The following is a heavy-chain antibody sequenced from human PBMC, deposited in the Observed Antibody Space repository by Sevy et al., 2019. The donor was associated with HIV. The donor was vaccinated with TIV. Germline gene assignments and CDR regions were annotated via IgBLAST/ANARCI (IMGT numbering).Heavy chain of an antibody. CDR1: GFTFSSYE. V-gene: IGHV3-48*01. J-gene: IGHJ6*02. CDR3: ARVPSTGRYGMDV. D-gene: IGHD3-10*01. CDR2: ISSSSSTI. Sequence: GGSLRLSCAASGFTFSSYEMNWVRQAPGKGLEWVSYISSSSSTIYYADSVRGRFTISRDNAKNSLYLQMNSLRADDTAVYYCARVPSTGRYGMDVWGQGTTVTVSS.